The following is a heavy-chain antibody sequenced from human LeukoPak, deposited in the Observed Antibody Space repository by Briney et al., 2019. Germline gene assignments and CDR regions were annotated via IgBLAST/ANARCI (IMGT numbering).Heavy chain of an antibody. D-gene: IGHD3-10*01. CDR2: ISAYNGNT. CDR1: GYTFTSYD. CDR3: ARALRSYYYGSGSFSNFDY. Sequence: GASVKVSCKASGYTFTSYDISWVRQAPGQGLEWMGWISAYNGNTNYAQKLQGSVTMTTDTSTSTAYMELRSLRSDDTAVYYCARALRSYYYGSGSFSNFDYWGQGTLVTVSS. J-gene: IGHJ4*02. V-gene: IGHV1-18*01.